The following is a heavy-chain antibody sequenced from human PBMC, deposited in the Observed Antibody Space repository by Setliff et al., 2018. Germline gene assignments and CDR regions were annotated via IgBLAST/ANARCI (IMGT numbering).Heavy chain of an antibody. V-gene: IGHV3-30-3*01. Sequence: GGSLRLSCAASGFTFSSYAMHWVRQAPGMGLEWVAVISYDGSNKYYADSVKGRFTISRDNVKNSLFLQMNSLRAEDTAVYYCVRDLHWGFDYWGLGTLVTVSS. CDR1: GFTFSSYA. CDR3: VRDLHWGFDY. J-gene: IGHJ4*02. D-gene: IGHD7-27*01. CDR2: ISYDGSNK.